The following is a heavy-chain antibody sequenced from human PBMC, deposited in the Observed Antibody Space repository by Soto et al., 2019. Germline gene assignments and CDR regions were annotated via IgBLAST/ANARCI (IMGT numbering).Heavy chain of an antibody. CDR2: INKDGSEK. V-gene: IGHV3-7*01. CDR3: ARDVGHS. Sequence: PGGSLRLSCAASGFTFSNDWMTWVRQAAGKGLEWVANINKDGSEKYYVDSVKGRFTISRDNAKNSLYLQMTSLRAEDTAVYYCARDVGHSWGPGTLVTVSS. D-gene: IGHD2-15*01. CDR1: GFTFSNDW. J-gene: IGHJ4*02.